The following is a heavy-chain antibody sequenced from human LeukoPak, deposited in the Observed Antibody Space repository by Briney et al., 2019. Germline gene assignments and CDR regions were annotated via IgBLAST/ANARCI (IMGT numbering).Heavy chain of an antibody. CDR1: GFTFSYYW. Sequence: GGSLRLSCAASGFTFSYYWMSWVRQAPGKGLEWVANIKQDGNEKYSVDSVKGRFTISRDNAKNSLYLQMNSLRAEDTAVYYCARTRCSSTSCSFDYWGQGTLVTVSS. CDR2: IKQDGNEK. V-gene: IGHV3-7*01. CDR3: ARTRCSSTSCSFDY. J-gene: IGHJ4*02. D-gene: IGHD2-2*01.